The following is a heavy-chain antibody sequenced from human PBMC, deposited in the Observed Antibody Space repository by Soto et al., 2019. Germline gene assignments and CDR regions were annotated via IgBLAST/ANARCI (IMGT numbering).Heavy chain of an antibody. Sequence: QLQQWGAGLLKPSETLSLTCVVSGGSFSTYYYNWIRQSPGKGLEWIGEINHSGSNNYSPSLKSRVTMSLDTSKNQFSLKLTSVTAADTAVYYCARGGSNDWQVAFDIWGQGTMFTVSS. CDR1: GGSFSTYY. D-gene: IGHD3-9*01. CDR3: ARGGSNDWQVAFDI. J-gene: IGHJ3*02. CDR2: INHSGSN. V-gene: IGHV4-34*01.